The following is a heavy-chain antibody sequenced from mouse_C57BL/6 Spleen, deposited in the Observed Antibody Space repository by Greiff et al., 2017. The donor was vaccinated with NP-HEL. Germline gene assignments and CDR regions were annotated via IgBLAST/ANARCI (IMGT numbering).Heavy chain of an antibody. V-gene: IGHV7-3*01. D-gene: IGHD2-3*01. CDR2: IRNKANGYTT. J-gene: IGHJ3*01. Sequence: EVKLVESGGGLVQPGGSLSLSCAASGFTFTAYYMSWVRQPPGKALEWLGFIRNKANGYTTEYSASVKGRFTISRDNSQSILYLQMNALRAEDSATYYCARRGDGYYGFAYWGQGTLVTVSA. CDR3: ARRGDGYYGFAY. CDR1: GFTFTAYY.